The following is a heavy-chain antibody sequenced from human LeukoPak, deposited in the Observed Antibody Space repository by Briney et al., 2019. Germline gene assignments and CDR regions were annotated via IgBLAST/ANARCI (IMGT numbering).Heavy chain of an antibody. V-gene: IGHV3-33*03. CDR3: AKGVNYYDSSGYKYYFDY. J-gene: IGHJ4*02. D-gene: IGHD3-22*01. CDR2: IWYDGSKK. CDR1: GFPFSSFA. Sequence: GRSLRLSCAASGFPFSSFAMHWVRQAPGKGLEWVAVIWYDGSKKYYADSVRGRFTISRDSSKNTLYLQMNSLRAEDTAVYYCAKGVNYYDSSGYKYYFDYWGQGTLVTVSS.